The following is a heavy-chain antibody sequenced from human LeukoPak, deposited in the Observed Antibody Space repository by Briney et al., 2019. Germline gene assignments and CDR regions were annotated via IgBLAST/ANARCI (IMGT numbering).Heavy chain of an antibody. CDR1: GFTFSSYW. J-gene: IGHJ4*02. D-gene: IGHD1-26*01. Sequence: GGSLRLSCAASGFTFSSYWMSWVRQAPGKGLEWVANIKQDGSEKYYVDSVKGRFTISRDNAKNSLYLQMNSLRAEDTALYYCARDEEGGSYPLDYWGQGTLVTVSS. CDR2: IKQDGSEK. CDR3: ARDEEGGSYPLDY. V-gene: IGHV3-7*03.